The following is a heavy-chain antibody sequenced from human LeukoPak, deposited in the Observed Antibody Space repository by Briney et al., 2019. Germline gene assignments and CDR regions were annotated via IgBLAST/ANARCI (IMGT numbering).Heavy chain of an antibody. CDR3: ARDLGGYGDYGANFDY. CDR1: GFTFSSYT. CDR2: ISSSSSYI. Sequence: AGGSLRLSCAASGFTFSSYTMNWVRQAPGKGLEWLSAISSSSSYIYYADSVKGRFTISRHNAKRSLYLQMNSLRAEDTAVYYCARDLGGYGDYGANFDYWGQGTLVTVSS. J-gene: IGHJ4*02. V-gene: IGHV3-21*01. D-gene: IGHD4-17*01.